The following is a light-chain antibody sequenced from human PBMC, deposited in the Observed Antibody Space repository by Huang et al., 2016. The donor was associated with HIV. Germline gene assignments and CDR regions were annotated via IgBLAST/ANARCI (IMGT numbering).Light chain of an antibody. CDR1: QSVGSN. J-gene: IGKJ1*01. CDR3: QHYNNWPWT. CDR2: GAS. V-gene: IGKV3-15*01. Sequence: EIVLTQSPATLSVSPGERATLSCRASQSVGSNLAWYQQKPGQAPSLVISGASTRASGSPARFSGSGSGTEFTLTIGSLQSEDFAVYYCQHYNNWPWTFGQGTKVEMK.